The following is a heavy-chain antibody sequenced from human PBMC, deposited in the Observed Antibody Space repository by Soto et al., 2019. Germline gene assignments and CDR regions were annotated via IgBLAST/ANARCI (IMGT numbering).Heavy chain of an antibody. V-gene: IGHV5-51*01. Sequence: GESLKISCKGSGYRFSMYWIGWVRRRPGKGLEWMGFVYPGDSDIRYSPSFEGQVTISVDKSLDTAFLQWNSLKSSDTAIYYCATHTHSYYSGLDICGHGPKVTVSS. CDR2: VYPGDSDI. CDR1: GYRFSMYW. CDR3: ATHTHSYYSGLDI. J-gene: IGHJ6*02.